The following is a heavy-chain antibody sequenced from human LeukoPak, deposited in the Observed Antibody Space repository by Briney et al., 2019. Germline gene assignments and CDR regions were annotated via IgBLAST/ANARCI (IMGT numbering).Heavy chain of an antibody. CDR1: GFTFSSYS. V-gene: IGHV3-48*02. CDR2: ISSRSSAI. J-gene: IGHJ4*02. D-gene: IGHD3-16*01. Sequence: GGSLRLSCVASGFTFSSYSMNWVRQAPGKGLEWVSYISSRSSAIYYADSVKGRFTISRDNAKSSLYLQMNSLRDEDTAVYYCARGATGFDYWGQGTLVTVSS. CDR3: ARGATGFDY.